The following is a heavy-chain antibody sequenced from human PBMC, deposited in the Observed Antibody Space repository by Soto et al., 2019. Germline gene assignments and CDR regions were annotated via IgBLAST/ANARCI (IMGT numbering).Heavy chain of an antibody. V-gene: IGHV4-39*01. CDR1: GGSINSGSYY. CDR3: ARRGNNWNRSIDY. J-gene: IGHJ4*02. D-gene: IGHD1-20*01. CDR2: IFYSGST. Sequence: QLQLQESGPGLVKPSETLSLTCSVSGGSINSGSYYWAWIRQPPGKGLEWIGTIFYSGSTYYNLSLKSRLIISIDTSKNQFSLKLSSVTAADTAVYYCARRGNNWNRSIDYWGRGTLVTVSS.